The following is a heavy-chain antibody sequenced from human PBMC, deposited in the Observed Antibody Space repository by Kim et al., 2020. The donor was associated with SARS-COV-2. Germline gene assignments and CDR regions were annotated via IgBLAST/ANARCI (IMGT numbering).Heavy chain of an antibody. CDR3: AKDAWFGELSPWIFDS. CDR1: GFTFSSYA. V-gene: IGHV3-23*01. J-gene: IGHJ4*02. D-gene: IGHD3-10*01. Sequence: GGSLRLSCAASGFTFSSYAMSWVRQAPGKGLEWVSAISGSGGSTYYADSVKGRFTISRANSKNTLYLQMNSLRAEDTAVYYCAKDAWFGELSPWIFDSCGQGTLVTVSS. CDR2: ISGSGGST.